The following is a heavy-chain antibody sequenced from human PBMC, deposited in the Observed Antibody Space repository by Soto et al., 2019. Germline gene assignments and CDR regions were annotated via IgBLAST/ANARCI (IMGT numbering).Heavy chain of an antibody. J-gene: IGHJ4*02. D-gene: IGHD6-13*01. CDR2: ISNSGDTI. Sequence: EVHLVESGGGLVQPGGSLRLSCAASGFTFSTYEMNWVRQAPGKGLEWVSYISNSGDTIYYADSVKGRFTIFRDNAKNSLYLQMNSLRVEDTARYYCARDGSRFDYWGQGTLVTVSS. V-gene: IGHV3-48*03. CDR1: GFTFSTYE. CDR3: ARDGSRFDY.